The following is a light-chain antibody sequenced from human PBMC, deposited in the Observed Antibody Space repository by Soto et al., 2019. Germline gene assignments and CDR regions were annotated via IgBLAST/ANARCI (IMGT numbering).Light chain of an antibody. CDR3: ISYTSRHTLV. J-gene: IGLJ2*01. Sequence: QSVLTQPASVSGSPGQSITISCTGTSTGIGDNNFVSWYQHHPGKAPKLIIYDVSNRPSGVSNRFSGSESGNTASLTISGLQAEDEADYYCISYTSRHTLVFGGGTKVTVL. V-gene: IGLV2-14*03. CDR1: STGIGDNNF. CDR2: DVS.